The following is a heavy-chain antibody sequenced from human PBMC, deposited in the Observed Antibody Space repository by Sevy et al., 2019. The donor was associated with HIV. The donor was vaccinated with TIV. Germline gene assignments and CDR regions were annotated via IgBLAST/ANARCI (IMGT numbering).Heavy chain of an antibody. CDR2: ISYDGSNK. D-gene: IGHD2-2*01. V-gene: IGHV3-30-3*01. CDR3: ARDKRAVVVPAATFDY. CDR1: GFTFSSYA. J-gene: IGHJ4*02. Sequence: GGSLRLSCAASGFTFSSYAMHWVRQAPGKGLEWVAVISYDGSNKYYADSVKGRFTISRDYSKNTLYLQMNSLRAEDTAVYYCARDKRAVVVPAATFDYWGQGTLVTVSS.